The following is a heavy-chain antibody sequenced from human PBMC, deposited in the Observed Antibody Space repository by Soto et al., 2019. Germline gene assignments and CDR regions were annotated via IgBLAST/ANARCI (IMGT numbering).Heavy chain of an antibody. J-gene: IGHJ5*01. V-gene: IGHV1-69*06. CDR3: ACDQLLRTNWVNYCFDP. D-gene: IGHD1-26*01. CDR1: GGTFSSYA. CDR2: IIPFYGTA. Sequence: SVKVSCEASGGTFSSYAISWVRQAPGQGLEWMGGIIPFYGTANYAQKFQGRVTITADKSTSTAYMELSSLRSDDTAVYYCACDQLLRTNWVNYCFDPWGQGTLVTVSS.